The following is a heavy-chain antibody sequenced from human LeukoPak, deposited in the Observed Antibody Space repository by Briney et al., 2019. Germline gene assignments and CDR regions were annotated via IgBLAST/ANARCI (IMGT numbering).Heavy chain of an antibody. CDR2: ISAYNGNT. J-gene: IGHJ6*02. CDR1: GYTFTSYG. V-gene: IGHV1-18*01. D-gene: IGHD1-1*01. Sequence: GASVKVSCKASGYTFTSYGISWVRQPPGQGLEWMGWISAYNGNTNYVQKLQGRGTMTTDTSTSTAYMELRSRRCDDTAVYSCARVVRYGDYYYYGMDVWGQGTTVTVSS. CDR3: ARVVRYGDYYYYGMDV.